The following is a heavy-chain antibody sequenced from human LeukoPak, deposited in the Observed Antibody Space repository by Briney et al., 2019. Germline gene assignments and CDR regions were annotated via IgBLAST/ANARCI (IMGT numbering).Heavy chain of an antibody. CDR1: GFTFSSYV. CDR2: ISDSGGST. Sequence: PGGSLRLSCAASGFTFSSYVMNWVRQAPGKGLEWVSAISDSGGSTDYADSVNGPFTIARDNSNSTLYLQMDSLRAEDTAVYYCAQDAWDLVVGFDYWGPGTLVTVSS. D-gene: IGHD3-22*01. J-gene: IGHJ4*02. V-gene: IGHV3-23*01. CDR3: AQDAWDLVVGFDY.